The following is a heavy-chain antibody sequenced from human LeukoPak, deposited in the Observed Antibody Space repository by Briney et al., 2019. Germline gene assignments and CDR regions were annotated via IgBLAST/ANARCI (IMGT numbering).Heavy chain of an antibody. Sequence: GGSLGLSCAASGFTFRNYVIHWVRQAPGKGLEWVASISHDGSNYYYADSVKGRFTISRDNSRNTLYLQMNSLKVEDTAVFYCTKAAAGSGDYGMDVWGQGTTVTV. CDR3: TKAAAGSGDYGMDV. CDR1: GFTFRNYV. D-gene: IGHD3-10*01. J-gene: IGHJ6*02. CDR2: ISHDGSNY. V-gene: IGHV3-30*18.